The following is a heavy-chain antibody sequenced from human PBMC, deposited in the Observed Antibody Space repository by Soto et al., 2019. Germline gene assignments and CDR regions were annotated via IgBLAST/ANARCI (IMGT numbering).Heavy chain of an antibody. Sequence: PSETLSLTCNVSGFAIGRGYYWSWVRQTPGKGLEWIGSIYPSVSSYHNPSLETRPTLSIDTSKNQFTLKLASVTAADTALYYCAREKVGTTFFDNWGQGTQVTVSS. CDR3: AREKVGTTFFDN. V-gene: IGHV4-38-2*02. J-gene: IGHJ4*02. CDR2: IYPSVSS. D-gene: IGHD1-1*01. CDR1: GFAIGRGYY.